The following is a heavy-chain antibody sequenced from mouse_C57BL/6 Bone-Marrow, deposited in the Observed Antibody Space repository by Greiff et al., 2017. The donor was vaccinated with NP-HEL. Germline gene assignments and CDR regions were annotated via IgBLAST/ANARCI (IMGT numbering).Heavy chain of an antibody. D-gene: IGHD1-1*01. J-gene: IGHJ3*01. V-gene: IGHV1-59*01. Sequence: QVQLQQPGAELVRPGTSVKLSCKASGYTFTSYWMHWVKQRPGQGLEWIGVIDPSDSYPNYNQKFKGKATLTVDTSSSTAYMQLSSLTSEDSAVYYCARLRYYARHQAWFAYWGQGTLVTVSA. CDR2: IDPSDSYP. CDR1: GYTFTSYW. CDR3: ARLRYYARHQAWFAY.